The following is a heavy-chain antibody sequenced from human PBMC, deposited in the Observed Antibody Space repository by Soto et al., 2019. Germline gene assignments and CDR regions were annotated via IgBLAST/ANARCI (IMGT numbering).Heavy chain of an antibody. CDR1: GFSLSTSGMC. V-gene: IGHV2-70*01. D-gene: IGHD2-2*01. CDR2: IDWDDDK. CDR3: ARITLRYCSSTRCDQGYGMDV. J-gene: IGHJ6*02. Sequence: SGPTLVNPTQTLTLTCTFSGFSLSTSGMCVSWIRQPPGKALEWLALIDWDDDKYYSTSLKTRLTISKDTSKNQVVLTMTNMDPVDTATYYCARITLRYCSSTRCDQGYGMDVWGQGTTVTVSS.